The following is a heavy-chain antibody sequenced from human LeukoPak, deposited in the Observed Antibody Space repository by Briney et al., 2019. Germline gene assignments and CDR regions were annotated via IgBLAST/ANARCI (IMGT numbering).Heavy chain of an antibody. Sequence: SETLSLTCTVSGGSISSYYWSWIRQPPGKGLEWIGYIYYSGSTNYNPSLKSRVTISVNTSKNQFSLKLSSVTAADTAVYYCARSPPAYSSSWYFDYWGQGTLVTVSS. V-gene: IGHV4-59*01. J-gene: IGHJ4*02. CDR3: ARSPPAYSSSWYFDY. CDR2: IYYSGST. D-gene: IGHD6-13*01. CDR1: GGSISSYY.